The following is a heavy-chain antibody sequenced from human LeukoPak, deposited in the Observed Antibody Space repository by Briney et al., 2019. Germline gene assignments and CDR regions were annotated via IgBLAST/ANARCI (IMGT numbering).Heavy chain of an antibody. Sequence: SETLSLTCTVSGYSISSGYYWGWIRRPPGKGLEWIGSIYYSGSTYYNPSLKSRVTISVDTSKNQFSLKLSSVTAADTAVYYCARDSSPYDFWSGYYYYWGQGTLVTVSS. CDR3: ARDSSPYDFWSGYYYY. V-gene: IGHV4-38-2*02. CDR2: IYYSGST. D-gene: IGHD3-3*01. J-gene: IGHJ4*02. CDR1: GYSISSGYY.